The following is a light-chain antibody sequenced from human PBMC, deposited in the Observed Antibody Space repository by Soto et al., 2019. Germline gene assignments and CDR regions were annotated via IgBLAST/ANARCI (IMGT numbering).Light chain of an antibody. V-gene: IGKV1-39*01. J-gene: IGKJ2*03. Sequence: DIQMTQSPSSLSASVGDRVTISCRASQSISTFLNWYQQKPGKAPYLLIYAASSLQSGVPSRFSGSGSGTDFTLTFSSLQPEDFAVYYCQQTYKTPYSCGQGTKLEI. CDR2: AAS. CDR1: QSISTF. CDR3: QQTYKTPYS.